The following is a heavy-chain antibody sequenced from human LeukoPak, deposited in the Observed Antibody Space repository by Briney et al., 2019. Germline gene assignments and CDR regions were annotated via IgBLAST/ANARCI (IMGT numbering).Heavy chain of an antibody. CDR2: ISSSGSTI. D-gene: IGHD3-22*01. V-gene: IGHV3-48*03. CDR1: GFTFSSYE. J-gene: IGHJ4*02. CDR3: ARDYRSMIVVVPFDY. Sequence: GGSLRLSCAASGFTFSSYEMSWVRQAPGKGLEWVSYISSSGSTIYYADSVKGRFTISRDNAKNSLYLQMNSLRAEDTAVYYCARDYRSMIVVVPFDYWGQGTLVTVSS.